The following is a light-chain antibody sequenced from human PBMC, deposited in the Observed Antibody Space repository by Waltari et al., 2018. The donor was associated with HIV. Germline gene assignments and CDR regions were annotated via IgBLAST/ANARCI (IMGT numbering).Light chain of an antibody. Sequence: ERVLTQSPVTLFVSPGERATLSCTASQNIGNNLAWYQYTPGQAPRPLLYGASTRATGIPARFSGGGSATEFTLTIDNLQSADSAFYYCQHYNTWPYTFGRGTKLVI. CDR3: QHYNTWPYT. CDR2: GAS. V-gene: IGKV3-15*01. CDR1: QNIGNN. J-gene: IGKJ2*01.